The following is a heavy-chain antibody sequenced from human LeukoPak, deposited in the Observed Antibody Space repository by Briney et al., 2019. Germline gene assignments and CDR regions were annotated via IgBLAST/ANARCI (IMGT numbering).Heavy chain of an antibody. CDR2: IYYSGST. CDR1: GDSISTCGYY. V-gene: IGHV4-31*03. Sequence: SETLSLTCSVSGDSISTCGYYWTWIRQPPGKGLEWIGYIYYSGSTYLSPSLKSRLTISVDTSRGQLSLKLSSVSAADTAVYFCARIKKAEGFLIDSWGQGSLAIVSS. J-gene: IGHJ4*02. CDR3: ARIKKAEGFLIDS.